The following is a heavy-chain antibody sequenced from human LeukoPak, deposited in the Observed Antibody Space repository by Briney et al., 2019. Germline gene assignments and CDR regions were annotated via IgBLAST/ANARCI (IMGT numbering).Heavy chain of an antibody. Sequence: PGGSLRLSCAASGFTFSSYAMSWVRRAPGKGLEWVSAISGSGGSTYYADSVKGRFTISRDNSKNTLYLQMNSLRAEDTAVYYCAKDPSYYDILTGYHRDWFDPWGQGTLVTVSS. D-gene: IGHD3-9*01. V-gene: IGHV3-23*01. CDR2: ISGSGGST. CDR1: GFTFSSYA. CDR3: AKDPSYYDILTGYHRDWFDP. J-gene: IGHJ5*02.